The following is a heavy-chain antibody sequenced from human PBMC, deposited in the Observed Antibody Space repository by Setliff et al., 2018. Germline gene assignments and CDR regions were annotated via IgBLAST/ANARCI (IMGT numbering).Heavy chain of an antibody. D-gene: IGHD7-27*01. J-gene: IGHJ3*02. V-gene: IGHV6-1*01. CDR3: ARDSELGLDALDI. Sequence: PLQTLSLPCAISGDSVSSNGAAWNWIRQSPSGGLGWLGRAFCRSKWYYDYALSVKSRITVNPDTSKNQFSLHLNSVTPEDTAVYYCARDSELGLDALDIWGQGTMVTVSS. CDR1: GDSVSSNGAA. CDR2: AFCRSKWYY.